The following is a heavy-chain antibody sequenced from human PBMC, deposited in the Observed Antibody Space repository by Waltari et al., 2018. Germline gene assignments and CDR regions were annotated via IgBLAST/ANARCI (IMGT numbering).Heavy chain of an antibody. Sequence: QVQLEQSGPEVKKPGASVKVSCKTSGYTFTSHDINWVRQAAGQGLEWMAWMNPSNGKRGYAPRFKGRITVTRNTSISTVFMELSSLTSEDTAVYYCTRDGALTTADYRWFDSWGQGTLVTVSS. CDR3: TRDGALTTADYRWFDS. V-gene: IGHV1-8*02. D-gene: IGHD3-16*01. CDR2: MNPSNGKR. J-gene: IGHJ5*01. CDR1: GYTFTSHD.